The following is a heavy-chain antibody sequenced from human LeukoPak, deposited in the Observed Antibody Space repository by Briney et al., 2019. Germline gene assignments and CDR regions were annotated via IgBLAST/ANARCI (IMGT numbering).Heavy chain of an antibody. CDR1: ASSISSGSY. J-gene: IGHJ4*02. Sequence: KPSETLSLTCAVSASSISSGSYWGWIRQPPGKGLEWIGSIYHSGSTYYNPSLKSRVTISVDTSKNQFSLKLSSVTAADTAVYYCARTRREYQLLSFDYWGQGTLVTVSS. CDR2: IYHSGST. D-gene: IGHD2-2*01. CDR3: ARTRREYQLLSFDY. V-gene: IGHV4-38-2*01.